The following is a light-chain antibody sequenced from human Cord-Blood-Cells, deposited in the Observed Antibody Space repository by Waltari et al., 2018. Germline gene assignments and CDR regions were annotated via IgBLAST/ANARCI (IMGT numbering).Light chain of an antibody. CDR2: DAS. V-gene: IGKV1-33*01. J-gene: IGKJ4*01. Sequence: DIQMTQSPSSLSASVGDRVTITCQASQDISNYLNWYQQKPGKAPKLLIYDASNLETGVLSRCSGSGSWTDFTFPISSLQPEDIATYYCQQYDNLPLTFGGGTKVEIK. CDR3: QQYDNLPLT. CDR1: QDISNY.